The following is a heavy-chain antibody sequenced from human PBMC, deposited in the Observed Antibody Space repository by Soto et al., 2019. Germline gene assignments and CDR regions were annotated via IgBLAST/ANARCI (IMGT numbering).Heavy chain of an antibody. CDR1: GGSFSGYY. CDR2: INHSGST. V-gene: IGHV4-34*01. D-gene: IGHD6-6*01. CDR3: ARGRGQLVSYYYYYYGMDV. J-gene: IGHJ6*02. Sequence: SETLSLTCAVYGGSFSGYYWSWIRQPPGKGLEWIGEINHSGSTNYNPSLKSRVTISVDTSKNQFSLKLSSVTAADTAVYYCARGRGQLVSYYYYYYGMDVWGQGTTVTVSS.